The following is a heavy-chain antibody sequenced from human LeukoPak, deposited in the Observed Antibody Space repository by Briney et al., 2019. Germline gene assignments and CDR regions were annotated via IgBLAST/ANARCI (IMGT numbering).Heavy chain of an antibody. CDR2: INHSGST. V-gene: IGHV4-34*01. CDR3: ARGVGAIVDY. Sequence: SETLSLTCAVYGGSFSGYYWSWIRQPPGKGLEWIGEINHSGSTNYSPSLKSRVTISVDTSKNQFSLKLSSVTAADTAVYYCARGVGAIVDYWGQGTLVTVSS. D-gene: IGHD1-26*01. CDR1: GGSFSGYY. J-gene: IGHJ4*02.